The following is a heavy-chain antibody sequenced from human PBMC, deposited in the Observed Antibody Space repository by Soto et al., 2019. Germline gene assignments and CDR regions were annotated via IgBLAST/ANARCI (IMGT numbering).Heavy chain of an antibody. J-gene: IGHJ3*02. CDR3: ARVIMITFGGVIDGGCDAFDI. CDR2: IYYSGST. V-gene: IGHV4-61*01. Sequence: PSETLSLACTVSGGSVSSGSYYWSWIRQPPGKGLEWIGYIYYSGSTNYNPSLKSRVTISVDTSKNQFSLKLGSVTAADTAVYYCARVIMITFGGVIDGGCDAFDIWGQGTMVTVSS. D-gene: IGHD3-16*02. CDR1: GGSVSSGSYY.